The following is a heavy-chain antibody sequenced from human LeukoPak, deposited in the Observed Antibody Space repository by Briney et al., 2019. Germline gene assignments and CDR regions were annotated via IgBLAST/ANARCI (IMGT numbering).Heavy chain of an antibody. Sequence: PSETLSLTCTVSGGSISSSSYYWGWIRQPPGKGLEWIGYIFYSGRGNSNPSLKNRVTISKDTSKNQFSLRVSSVTAADTAVYYCAIGYGSEYFQHWGQGTLVTVSS. J-gene: IGHJ1*01. CDR1: GGSISSSSYY. V-gene: IGHV4-61*05. CDR2: IFYSGRG. D-gene: IGHD3-10*01. CDR3: AIGYGSEYFQH.